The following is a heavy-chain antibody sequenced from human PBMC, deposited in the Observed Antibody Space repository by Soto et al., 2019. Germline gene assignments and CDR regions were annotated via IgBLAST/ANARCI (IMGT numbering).Heavy chain of an antibody. CDR2: IIPILGIA. V-gene: IGHV1-69*04. D-gene: IGHD3-9*01. CDR3: AREYYDILTGTSDYMDV. J-gene: IGHJ6*03. Sequence: SVKVSCKASGGTFSSYTISWVRQAPGQGLEWMGRIIPILGIANYAQKFQGRVTITADKSTSTAYMELSSLRSEDTAVYYCAREYYDILTGTSDYMDVWGKGTTVTVSS. CDR1: GGTFSSYT.